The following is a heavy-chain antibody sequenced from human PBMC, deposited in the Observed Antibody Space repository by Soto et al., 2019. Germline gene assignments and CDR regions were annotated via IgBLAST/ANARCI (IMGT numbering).Heavy chain of an antibody. D-gene: IGHD5-12*01. Sequence: GPSVKVSCKASGGTFSSYAFSWVRQAPGLGLEWMGGIIRIFHTATYAQKFQGRVTITADESTSTAYMELISLTSDDTAVYYCVHRRDGYNSAFFDYWGQGTLVTVSS. J-gene: IGHJ4*02. CDR2: IIRIFHTA. CDR1: GGTFSSYA. V-gene: IGHV1-69*13. CDR3: VHRRDGYNSAFFDY.